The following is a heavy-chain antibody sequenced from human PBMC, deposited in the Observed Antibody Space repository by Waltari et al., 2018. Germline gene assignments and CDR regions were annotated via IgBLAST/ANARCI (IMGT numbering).Heavy chain of an antibody. J-gene: IGHJ4*02. CDR1: GFTFANAW. V-gene: IGHV3-15*01. CDR2: LKSKAEGGTT. CDR3: TTEGGRTWPMY. Sequence: EVQLVESGGGLVKPGDSLRLSCVASGFTFANAWLNWVRQAPGKGLECVGRLKSKAEGGTTDYAAPVKGRFAISRDDSKDTAYLQMNSLKTEDTAMYFCTTEGGRTWPMYWGQGTLVTVSS. D-gene: IGHD2-2*01.